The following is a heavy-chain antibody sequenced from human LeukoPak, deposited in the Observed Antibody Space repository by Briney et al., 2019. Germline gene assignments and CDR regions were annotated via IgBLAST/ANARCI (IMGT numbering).Heavy chain of an antibody. D-gene: IGHD5-12*01. Sequence: SETLSLTCTVSGGSISSSSYYWGWIRQPPGKGLEWIGSIYYSGSTYYNPSLKSRVTISVDTSKNQFSLKLSSVTAADTAVYYCAGRSWLRTYDYWGQGTLVTVSS. V-gene: IGHV4-39*01. J-gene: IGHJ4*02. CDR3: AGRSWLRTYDY. CDR1: GGSISSSSYY. CDR2: IYYSGST.